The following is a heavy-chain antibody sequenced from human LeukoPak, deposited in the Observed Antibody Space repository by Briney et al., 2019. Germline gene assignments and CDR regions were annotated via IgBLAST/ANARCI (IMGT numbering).Heavy chain of an antibody. Sequence: SQTLSLTCTVSGGSISSGGYYWSWIRQHPGKGLEWIGYIYYSGSTYYNPSLKSRVTISVDTSKNQFSLKLSSVTAADTAVYYCARDTLPDNAFDIWGQGTMVTVSS. CDR1: GGSISSGGYY. J-gene: IGHJ3*02. CDR3: ARDTLPDNAFDI. CDR2: IYYSGST. D-gene: IGHD1-14*01. V-gene: IGHV4-31*03.